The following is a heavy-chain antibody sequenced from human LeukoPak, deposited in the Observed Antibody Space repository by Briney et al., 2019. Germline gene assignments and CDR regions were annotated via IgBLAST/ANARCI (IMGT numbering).Heavy chain of an antibody. CDR1: GFTFSIYG. Sequence: GGSLRLSCAASGFTFSIYGMHWVRQAPGKGLEWVAVIWYDGSNKYYADSVKGRFTISRDNSKNTLYLQMNSLRAEDTAVYYCARSTIVVVPDATREYYFDYWGQGTLVTVSS. V-gene: IGHV3-33*01. D-gene: IGHD2-2*01. CDR2: IWYDGSNK. J-gene: IGHJ4*02. CDR3: ARSTIVVVPDATREYYFDY.